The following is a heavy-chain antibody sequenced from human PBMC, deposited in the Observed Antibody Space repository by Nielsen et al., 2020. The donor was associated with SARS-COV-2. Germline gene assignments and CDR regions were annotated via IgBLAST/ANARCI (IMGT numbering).Heavy chain of an antibody. D-gene: IGHD6-13*01. CDR2: ISGSGGST. CDR3: AKDSSSSWYKDYFDY. J-gene: IGHJ4*02. CDR1: GSTFSSYA. Sequence: GGSLRPSCAASGSTFSSYAMSWVRQAPGKGLEWVSAISGSGGSTYYADSVKGRFTISRDNSKNTLYLQMNSLRAEDTAVYCCAKDSSSSWYKDYFDYWGQGTLVTVSS. V-gene: IGHV3-23*01.